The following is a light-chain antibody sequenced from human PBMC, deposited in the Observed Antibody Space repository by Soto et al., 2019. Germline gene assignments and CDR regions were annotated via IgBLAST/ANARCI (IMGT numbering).Light chain of an antibody. CDR2: EVT. CDR3: CSYAGNHDYV. CDR1: SSDVGGYDY. V-gene: IGLV2-8*01. Sequence: QSALAQPPSAPGSPGQSVAISCTGTSSDVGGYDYVSWYQQHPGKAPKLMIYEVTKRPSGVPDRFSGSKSGNTASLTVSGLQAEGEADYYCCSYAGNHDYVFGTGTKVTVL. J-gene: IGLJ1*01.